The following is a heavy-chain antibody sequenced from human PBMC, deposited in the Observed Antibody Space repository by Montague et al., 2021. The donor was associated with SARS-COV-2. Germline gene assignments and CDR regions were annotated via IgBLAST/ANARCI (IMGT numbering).Heavy chain of an antibody. CDR3: ARYYERSWDV. Sequence: SETLSLTCTVSGVAISYGDWSWIRQPPGKGLEWIVTIFENGGTXXXPSLKSRVTVSVDTSQSQFSLRLSSVSAADTALYYCARYYERSWDVWGQGTTVTVSS. J-gene: IGHJ6*02. CDR2: IFENGGT. D-gene: IGHD3-16*01. V-gene: IGHV4-4*09. CDR1: GVAISYGD.